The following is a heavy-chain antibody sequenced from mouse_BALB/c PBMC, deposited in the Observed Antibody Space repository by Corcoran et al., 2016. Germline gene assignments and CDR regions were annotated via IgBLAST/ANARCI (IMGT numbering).Heavy chain of an antibody. V-gene: IGHV14-3*02. Sequence: EVQLQQSGAELVKRGASVKLSCTASGFNIKDTYMHWVKQGPEQGLEWIGRIDPANGNTKYDPKFQGKATIPADTSSNTAYLQLSSLTSEDTAVYYCANWDWYFDVWGAGTTVTVSS. CDR1: GFNIKDTY. CDR3: ANWDWYFDV. D-gene: IGHD4-1*01. J-gene: IGHJ1*01. CDR2: IDPANGNT.